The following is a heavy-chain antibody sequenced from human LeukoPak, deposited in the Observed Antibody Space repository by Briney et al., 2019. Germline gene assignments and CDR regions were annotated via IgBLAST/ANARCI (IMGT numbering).Heavy chain of an antibody. CDR2: LSKSGNT. J-gene: IGHJ3*02. CDR1: GGSISSYY. V-gene: IGHV4-59*01. CDR3: ARARYVNSFYAFDI. Sequence: SSGTLSLTCTVSGGSISSYYWSWIRLPPGKGLEWIGYLSKSGNTNYSPSLKSRVTIFGDTSKNQFFLKLSSVTAADTAVYYCARARYVNSFYAFDIWGQGTLVTVSS. D-gene: IGHD3-9*01.